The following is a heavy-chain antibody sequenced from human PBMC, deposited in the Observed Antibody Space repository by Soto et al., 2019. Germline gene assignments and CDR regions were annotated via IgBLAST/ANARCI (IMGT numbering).Heavy chain of an antibody. V-gene: IGHV3-9*01. D-gene: IGHD3-16*01. CDR3: AKDTRRAARGGGMGV. Sequence: EVQVVESGGGLVQPGRSLRLSCVASGFDFGEYAMHWVRQAPGRGLEWVSGISWNSGSRGYGDSVQGRFTISRDNAKNSLYLEMNSLRTEDTALYYCAKDTRRAARGGGMGVWGQGTTVTVSS. CDR2: ISWNSGSR. CDR1: GFDFGEYA. J-gene: IGHJ6*02.